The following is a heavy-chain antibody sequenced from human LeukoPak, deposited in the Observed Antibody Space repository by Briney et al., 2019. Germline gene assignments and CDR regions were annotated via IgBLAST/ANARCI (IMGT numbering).Heavy chain of an antibody. Sequence: GGSLRLSCAASGFPFSTYAMTWVRQAPGKGLEWVSGINSNGDEIYYADSVRGRFTISRDNSKDALYLQMDSLRAEDTAVYYCANWIGSSSRDYWGQGTLVTVSS. CDR3: ANWIGSSSRDY. V-gene: IGHV3-23*01. CDR1: GFPFSTYA. CDR2: INSNGDEI. D-gene: IGHD6-6*01. J-gene: IGHJ4*02.